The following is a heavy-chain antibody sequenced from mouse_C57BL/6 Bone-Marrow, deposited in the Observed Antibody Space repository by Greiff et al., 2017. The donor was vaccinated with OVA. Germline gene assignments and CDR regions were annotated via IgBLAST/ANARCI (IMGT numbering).Heavy chain of an antibody. CDR2: IHPSDSDT. CDR3: AIRRSYGNYAMDY. V-gene: IGHV1-74*01. CDR1: GYTFTSYW. J-gene: IGHJ4*01. Sequence: QVQLKQPGAELVKPGASVKVSCKASGYTFTSYWMHWVKQRPGQGLEWIGRIHPSDSDTNYNQKFKGKATLTVDKSSSTAYMQLSSLTSEDSAVYYCAIRRSYGNYAMDYWGQGTSVTVSS. D-gene: IGHD1-1*01.